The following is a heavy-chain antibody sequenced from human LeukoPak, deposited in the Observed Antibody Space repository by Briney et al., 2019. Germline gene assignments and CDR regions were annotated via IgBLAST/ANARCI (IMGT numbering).Heavy chain of an antibody. V-gene: IGHV3-73*01. CDR2: IGSKAFNYAT. J-gene: IGHJ4*02. CDR3: TRHLDGIAAYDY. CDR1: GFTFSGCA. Sequence: GGPLKLSCAAFGFTFSGCAVHWVRQAPGKGLEWVGRIGSKAFNYATVYAASVEGRFTISRDDSKHTAFLQMNSLKTEDTAVYYCTRHLDGIAAYDYWGQGSLVTVSS. D-gene: IGHD6-13*01.